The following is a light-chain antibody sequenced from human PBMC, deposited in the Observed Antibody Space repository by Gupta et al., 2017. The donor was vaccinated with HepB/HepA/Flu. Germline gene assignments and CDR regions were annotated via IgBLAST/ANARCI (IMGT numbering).Light chain of an antibody. CDR2: DVS. CDR1: SSDVGGYNY. Sequence: QSALTQPASVSGSPGQSITISCTGTSSDVGGYNYVSWYQQHPGKAPKLMIYDVSNRPSGVSNRFSGSKPGNTASLTISGLQAEDEADYYCSSYTSSSILWVFGGGTKLTVL. J-gene: IGLJ3*02. CDR3: SSYTSSSILWV. V-gene: IGLV2-14*03.